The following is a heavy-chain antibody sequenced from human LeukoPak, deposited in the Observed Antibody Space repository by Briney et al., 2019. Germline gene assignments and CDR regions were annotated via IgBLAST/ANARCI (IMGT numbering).Heavy chain of an antibody. CDR2: IAHSGDT. CDR3: ARTARVFDF. V-gene: IGHV4-4*09. CDR1: GGSITSYY. Sequence: KPSETLSPTCTVSGGSITSYYWSWIRQPPGKGLECIAYIAHSGDTNYNPSLKSRATISMDTSKNQFSLKLNSVTAADTAVYYCARTARVFDFWGQGIQVTVSS. D-gene: IGHD5-18*01. J-gene: IGHJ4*02.